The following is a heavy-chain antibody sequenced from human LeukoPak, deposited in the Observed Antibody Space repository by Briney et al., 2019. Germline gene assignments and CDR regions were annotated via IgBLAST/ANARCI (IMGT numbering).Heavy chain of an antibody. CDR1: GGTFSSYA. J-gene: IGHJ6*03. Sequence: SVKVSCKASGGTFSSYAISWVRQAPGQGLEWMGGIIPIFGTANYAQKFQGRVTITTDESTSTAYMELSSLRSEDTAVYYCARGEAALPPYYYYMDVWGKGTTVTVSS. CDR2: IIPIFGTA. V-gene: IGHV1-69*05. CDR3: ARGEAALPPYYYYMDV. D-gene: IGHD6-13*01.